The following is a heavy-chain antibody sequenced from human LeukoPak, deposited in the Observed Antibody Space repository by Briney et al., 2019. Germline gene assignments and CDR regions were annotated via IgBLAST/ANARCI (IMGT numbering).Heavy chain of an antibody. V-gene: IGHV3-30*02. CDR1: GFTYSSYG. J-gene: IGHJ4*02. CDR3: AKGDTTWELPHDY. Sequence: GGSLRLSCAASGFTYSSYGMHWVRQAPGKGLEWVAFIRYDGSNKYYADSVKGRFTISRDNSKNTLYLQMNSLRAEDTAVYYCAKGDTTWELPHDYWGQGTLVTVSS. D-gene: IGHD1-26*01. CDR2: IRYDGSNK.